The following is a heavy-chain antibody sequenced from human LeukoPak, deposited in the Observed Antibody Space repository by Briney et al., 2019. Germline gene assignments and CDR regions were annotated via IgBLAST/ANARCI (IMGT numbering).Heavy chain of an antibody. CDR2: TRNKANSYTT. Sequence: GGSLRLSCAASGFTFSSYTMSWVRQAPGKGLEWAGRTRNKANSYTTEYAASVKGRFTISRDDSKNSLYLQMNSLKTEDTAVYYCAIGPSGYYDLDYWGQGTLVTVSS. CDR1: GFTFSSYT. CDR3: AIGPSGYYDLDY. J-gene: IGHJ4*02. V-gene: IGHV3-72*01. D-gene: IGHD3-22*01.